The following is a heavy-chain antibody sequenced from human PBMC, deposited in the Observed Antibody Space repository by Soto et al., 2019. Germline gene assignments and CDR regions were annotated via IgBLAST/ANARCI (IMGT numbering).Heavy chain of an antibody. Sequence: GGSLRLSCAASGFTFSSYGMHWVRQAPGKGLEWVAVISYDGSNKYYADSVKGRFTISRDNSKNTLYLQMNSLRAEDTAVYYCAKDFLMSGAAALGYWGQGTLVTVSS. CDR1: GFTFSSYG. V-gene: IGHV3-30*18. CDR2: ISYDGSNK. CDR3: AKDFLMSGAAALGY. D-gene: IGHD6-13*01. J-gene: IGHJ4*02.